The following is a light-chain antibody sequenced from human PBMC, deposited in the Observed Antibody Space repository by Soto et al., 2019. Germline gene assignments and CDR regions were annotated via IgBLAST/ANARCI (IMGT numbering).Light chain of an antibody. CDR3: QQYKYWPGT. CDR1: QSGSSN. CDR2: GAS. V-gene: IGKV3-15*01. Sequence: EIGMTQSPATLSLSPGERATLSCRASQSGSSNLSWYQQKPGPAPRLLIYGASTRATGIPARFSGSGSGTEFTLTISSLQSEDFVVYCCQQYKYWPGTFGEGTKVDVK. J-gene: IGKJ4*02.